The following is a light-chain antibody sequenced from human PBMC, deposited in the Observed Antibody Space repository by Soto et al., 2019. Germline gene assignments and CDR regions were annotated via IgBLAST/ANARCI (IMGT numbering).Light chain of an antibody. CDR2: AAS. CDR3: LHQYDFPWT. V-gene: IGKV1-6*01. Sequence: AIQMTQSPSSLSASVGDSVTITCRASQGVNDDVGWYLQKPGKAPKFLMFAASTLQSGVPSRFGGVGSAAYITRTITSLQPDDFEFYYCLHQYDFPWTFGQGTRV. CDR1: QGVNDD. J-gene: IGKJ1*01.